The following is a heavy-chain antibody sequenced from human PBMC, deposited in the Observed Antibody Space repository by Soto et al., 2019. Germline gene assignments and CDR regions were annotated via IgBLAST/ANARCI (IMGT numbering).Heavy chain of an antibody. CDR1: GFTFSSYG. D-gene: IGHD6-13*01. CDR2: ICFDGSNK. V-gene: IGHV3-33*01. CDR3: ASVIAAAGPFSEYFEX. Sequence: GGSRRLSCAASGFTFSSYGMHWVRQAPGKGLEWVSFICFDGSNKYYADSVKVRFTISRDNSNNTLYLQMNSLIAEDTAVYYCASVIAAAGPFSEYFEXSGQGTLLTVSX. J-gene: IGHJ1*01.